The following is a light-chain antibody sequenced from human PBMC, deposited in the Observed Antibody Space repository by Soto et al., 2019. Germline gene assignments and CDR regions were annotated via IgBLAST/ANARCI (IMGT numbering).Light chain of an antibody. CDR2: GVS. Sequence: PGERATLSCRASQSVSSGYFAWYQQKPGQPPRLLIHGVSRRATGIPDRFSGSGSGTDFTLTISRPEPEDFAVYFCQQYGDSPPYTFGQGTNLEIK. CDR3: QQYGDSPPYT. CDR1: QSVSSGY. V-gene: IGKV3-20*01. J-gene: IGKJ2*01.